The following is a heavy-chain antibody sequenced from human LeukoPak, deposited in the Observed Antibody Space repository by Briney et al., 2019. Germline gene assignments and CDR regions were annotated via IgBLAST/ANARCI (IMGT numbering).Heavy chain of an antibody. V-gene: IGHV7-4-1*02. D-gene: IGHD6-13*01. J-gene: IGHJ6*03. CDR1: GYPFTSYA. Sequence: ASVKVSCKASGYPFTSYAMNWVRQAPGQGLEWMGWINTNTGNPTYAQGFTGRFVFSLDTSVSTAYLQISSLKAEDTAVYYCARESVAAAEFSYYYMDVWGKGTTVTVSS. CDR2: INTNTGNP. CDR3: ARESVAAAEFSYYYMDV.